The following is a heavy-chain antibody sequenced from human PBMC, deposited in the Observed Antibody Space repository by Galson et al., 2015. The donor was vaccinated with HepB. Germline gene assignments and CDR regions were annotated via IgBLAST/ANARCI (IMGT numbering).Heavy chain of an antibody. Sequence: SLRLSCAASGFTFSSSEMNWVRLPPGKGLEWVSYISDIGSNIYYADSVKGRFTISRDNAKNSLYLQMNSLRADDTAVYYCSRFQEDAFDIWCQGTMVTVSS. J-gene: IGHJ3*02. CDR3: SRFQEDAFDI. CDR2: ISDIGSNI. CDR1: GFTFSSSE. V-gene: IGHV3-48*03.